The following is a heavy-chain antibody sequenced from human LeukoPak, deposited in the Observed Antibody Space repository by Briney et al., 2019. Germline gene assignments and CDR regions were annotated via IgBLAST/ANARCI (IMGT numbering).Heavy chain of an antibody. CDR3: ARGGARDIWYFAY. Sequence: PGGSLRLSCEVSGFTFSAYGIHWVRQSPRKGLGWVAFVRYDGRDNFYADSVKGRFIFSKDNSRTTLQLQMNSLRSEDTAVYFCARGGARDIWYFAYWGQGIRVTVSS. CDR2: VRYDGRDN. D-gene: IGHD2-21*01. J-gene: IGHJ4*02. V-gene: IGHV3-30*02. CDR1: GFTFSAYG.